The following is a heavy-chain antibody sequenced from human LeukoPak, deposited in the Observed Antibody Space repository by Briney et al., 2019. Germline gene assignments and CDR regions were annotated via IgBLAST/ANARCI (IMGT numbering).Heavy chain of an antibody. CDR3: STSRTGDYFHY. Sequence: PGGSLGLSCAASGFTFSNAWMSWVRQAPGKGPEWVGRIKSTIDGGTTDHAAPVKGRFTISRDDSKNTLYLQMNSLKTEDAAVYYCSTSRTGDYFHYWGQGTLVTVSS. CDR1: GFTFSNAW. D-gene: IGHD7-27*01. J-gene: IGHJ4*02. CDR2: IKSTIDGGTT. V-gene: IGHV3-15*01.